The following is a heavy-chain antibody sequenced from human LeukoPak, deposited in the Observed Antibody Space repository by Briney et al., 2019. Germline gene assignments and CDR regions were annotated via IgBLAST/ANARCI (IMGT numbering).Heavy chain of an antibody. CDR2: IKQDGSET. CDR1: GFTFSRYW. V-gene: IGHV3-7*03. J-gene: IGHJ4*02. Sequence: GGSLRLSCEASGFTFSRYWMSWVRQAPRKGLEWVANIKQDGSETYYVDSVKDRFTISRDNAKNSLYLQMNSLRAEDTAVYYCARDKGDYDTSGSLFVFGGQGTLVTVSS. D-gene: IGHD3-22*01. CDR3: ARDKGDYDTSGSLFVF.